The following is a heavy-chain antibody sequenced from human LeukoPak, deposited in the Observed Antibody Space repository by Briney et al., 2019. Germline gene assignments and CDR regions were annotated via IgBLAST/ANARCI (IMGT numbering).Heavy chain of an antibody. CDR1: GGSISSYY. CDR2: IYYSGST. D-gene: IGHD3-9*01. J-gene: IGHJ3*02. Sequence: SETLSLTCTVSGGSISSYYWSWIRQPPGKGLEWIGYIYYSGSTNYNPSLKSRVTISVDTSKNQFSLKLSSVTAADTAVYYCARGVLRYFDWLPTSDAFDIWGQGTMVTVSS. V-gene: IGHV4-59*12. CDR3: ARGVLRYFDWLPTSDAFDI.